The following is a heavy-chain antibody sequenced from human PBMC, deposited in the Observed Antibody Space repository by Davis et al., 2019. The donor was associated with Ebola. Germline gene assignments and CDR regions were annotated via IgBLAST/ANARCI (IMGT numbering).Heavy chain of an antibody. V-gene: IGHV1-18*01. CDR1: AYTFTSCG. CDR2: ISAYNGNT. J-gene: IGHJ6*04. CDR3: ARFKIATYYYYGMDV. Sequence: ASFQISCWASAYTFTSCGISWLRQAPGPRLEWMGWISAYNGNTNCAPKLQGRVTMTTDTSTSTAYMELRSLRSDDTAVYYCARFKIATYYYYGMDVWGKGTTVTVSS. D-gene: IGHD6-13*01.